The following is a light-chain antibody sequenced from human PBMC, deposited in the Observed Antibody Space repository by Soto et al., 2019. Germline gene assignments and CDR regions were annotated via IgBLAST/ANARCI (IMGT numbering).Light chain of an antibody. V-gene: IGLV8-61*01. CDR2: STS. CDR1: SGSVSTSYY. CDR3: VLYMGSGVWV. J-gene: IGLJ3*02. Sequence: QTVVTQESSFSVSPGRTVTLTCGLSSGSVSTSYYPSWYQQTPGQAPRTLIYSTSTRSSGVPDRFSGSILGNKAALTITGAQEDDESDYYCVLYMGSGVWVFGGGTKVTVL.